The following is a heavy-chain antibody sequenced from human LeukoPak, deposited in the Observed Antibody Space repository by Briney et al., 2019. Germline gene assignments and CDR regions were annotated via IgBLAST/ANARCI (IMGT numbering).Heavy chain of an antibody. V-gene: IGHV4-30-4*01. CDR2: IYYTGST. J-gene: IGHJ5*02. D-gene: IGHD3-10*01. CDR3: ARGGSLDP. CDR1: GGFISSGEYY. Sequence: SETLSLTCTVSGGFISSGEYYWSWVRQPPGQGLECIGYIYYTGSTYYNPSLKSRVIISVDTSRNQFSLKLSSVTAADTAVYYCARGGSLDPWGQGTLVTVSS.